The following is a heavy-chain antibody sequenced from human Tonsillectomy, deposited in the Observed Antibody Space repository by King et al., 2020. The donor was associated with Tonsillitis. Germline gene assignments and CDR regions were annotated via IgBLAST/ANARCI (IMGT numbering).Heavy chain of an antibody. J-gene: IGHJ6*03. CDR3: ARAHSSGYWAYFYYMDV. CDR1: GATFNNYA. V-gene: IGHV1-69*01. Sequence: VQLVESGAEVKKPGSSVKVSCKASGATFNNYAISWMRQAPGQGLEWMGGIIPPFGTGKYAQKFQGRVTITADESTRTAEMELNSLRSEDTAVYYCARAHSSGYWAYFYYMDVWGKGTTVTVSS. D-gene: IGHD3-22*01. CDR2: IIPPFGTG.